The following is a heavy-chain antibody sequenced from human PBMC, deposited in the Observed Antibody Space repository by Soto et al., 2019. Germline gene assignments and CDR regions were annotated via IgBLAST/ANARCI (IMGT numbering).Heavy chain of an antibody. D-gene: IGHD4-17*01. Sequence: XGSLRLSCAAAGFTFSNYAMSWVRQAPGKGLEWVSAISENGGSTYYADSVKGRFTISRDNSKSALSLQMNSLRAEDTAVYYCAKRTSVPGGHLDDSWGQGTLVTVSS. CDR2: ISENGGST. CDR3: AKRTSVPGGHLDDS. J-gene: IGHJ5*01. V-gene: IGHV3-23*01. CDR1: GFTFSNYA.